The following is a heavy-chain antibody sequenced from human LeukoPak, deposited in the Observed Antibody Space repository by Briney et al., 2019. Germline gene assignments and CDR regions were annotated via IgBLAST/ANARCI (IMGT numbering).Heavy chain of an antibody. Sequence: SETLSLTCAVSGYSIISAYYWGWIRQPPGKGLEWIGSINHSWTTSYNPSLKSRVTISVDTSKNQFSLKLSSVTAADTAVYYCARDGAASYMDVWGKGTTVTVSS. J-gene: IGHJ6*03. CDR1: GYSIISAYY. V-gene: IGHV4-38-2*02. CDR2: INHSWTT. D-gene: IGHD6-25*01. CDR3: ARDGAASYMDV.